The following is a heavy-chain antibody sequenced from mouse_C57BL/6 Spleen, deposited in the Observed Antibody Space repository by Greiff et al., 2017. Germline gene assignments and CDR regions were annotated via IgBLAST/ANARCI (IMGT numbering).Heavy chain of an antibody. J-gene: IGHJ2*01. V-gene: IGHV1-72*01. CDR2: IDPNSGGT. CDR3: ARERGIYYYGSFDY. D-gene: IGHD1-1*01. CDR1: GYTFTSYW. Sequence: QVQLQQPGAELVKPGASVKLSCKASGYTFTSYWMHWVKQRPGRGLEWIGRIDPNSGGTKYNEKFKSKATLTVDKPSSTADMQRSSLTSEDSAVYYCARERGIYYYGSFDYWGQGTTLTVSS.